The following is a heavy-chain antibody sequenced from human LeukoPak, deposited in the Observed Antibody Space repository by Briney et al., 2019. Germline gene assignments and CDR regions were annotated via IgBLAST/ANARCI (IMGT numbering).Heavy chain of an antibody. V-gene: IGHV3-9*01. D-gene: IGHD7-27*01. CDR1: GFTFDDYA. CDR3: AKANGGYLYYFFMDV. J-gene: IGHJ6*03. CDR2: ISWNSGSI. Sequence: SLRLSCAASGFTFDDYAMHWVRQAPGKGLEWVSGISWNSGSIYNADSVKGRFTISRDNAKNSLHLQMNSVRAEDTTLYYCAKANGGYLYYFFMDVWGKGTTVTVSS.